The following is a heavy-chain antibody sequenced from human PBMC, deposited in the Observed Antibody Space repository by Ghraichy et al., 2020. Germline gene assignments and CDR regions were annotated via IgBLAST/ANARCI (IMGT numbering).Heavy chain of an antibody. D-gene: IGHD3-10*01. Sequence: SETLSLICTVSGGSISSSSYYWGWIRQPPGKGLEWIGSIYYSGSTYYNPSLKSRVTISVDTSKNQFSLKVSSVTAADTAVYYCARQPTVWFGDLGRDGRYYFDYWGQGTLVTVSS. CDR1: GGSISSSSYY. CDR3: ARQPTVWFGDLGRDGRYYFDY. V-gene: IGHV4-39*01. CDR2: IYYSGST. J-gene: IGHJ4*02.